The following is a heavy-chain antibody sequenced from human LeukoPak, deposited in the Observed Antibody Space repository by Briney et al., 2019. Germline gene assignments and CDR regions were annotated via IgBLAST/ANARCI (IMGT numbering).Heavy chain of an antibody. CDR3: ARDSCSSTSCQGNFDY. V-gene: IGHV3-53*01. J-gene: IGHJ4*02. D-gene: IGHD2-2*01. CDR1: GFTVSNDY. Sequence: PGGSLRLSCAVSGFTVSNDYMSWVRQAPGKGLEWVSVIYSGGSTYYADSVKGRFTISRDNSKNTLYLQMNSLRAEDTAVYYCARDSCSSTSCQGNFDYWGQGTLVTVSS. CDR2: IYSGGST.